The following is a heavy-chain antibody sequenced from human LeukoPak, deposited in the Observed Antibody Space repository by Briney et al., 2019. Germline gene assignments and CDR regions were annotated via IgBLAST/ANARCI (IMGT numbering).Heavy chain of an antibody. CDR2: INPNSGGT. Sequence: ASVKVSCKASGYTFTRYYMHWVRQAPGQGLEWMGWINPNSGGTNYAQKFQGRVTMTRDTSISTAYMELSRLRSDDTALYHCARENDSSGYTYSYYYGMDVWGQGPTVTVSS. J-gene: IGHJ6*02. CDR1: GYTFTRYY. D-gene: IGHD3-22*01. CDR3: ARENDSSGYTYSYYYGMDV. V-gene: IGHV1-2*02.